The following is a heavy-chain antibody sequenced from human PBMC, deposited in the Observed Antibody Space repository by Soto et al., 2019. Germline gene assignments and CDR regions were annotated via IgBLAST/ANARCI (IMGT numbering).Heavy chain of an antibody. V-gene: IGHV4-4*02. J-gene: IGHJ4*02. CDR2: IYHSGST. CDR3: ARDPSRWLQFVDDY. CDR1: GGSISSSNW. D-gene: IGHD5-12*01. Sequence: PSETLSLTCAVSGGSISSSNWWSWVRQPPGKGLEWIGEIYHSGSTNYNPSLKSRVTISVDKSKNQFSLKLSSVTAADTAVYYCARDPSRWLQFVDDYWGQGTLVTVSS.